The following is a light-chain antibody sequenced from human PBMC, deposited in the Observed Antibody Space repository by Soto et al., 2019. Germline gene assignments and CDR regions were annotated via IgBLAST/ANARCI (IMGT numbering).Light chain of an antibody. CDR2: EVT. V-gene: IGLV2-14*01. J-gene: IGLJ1*01. CDR1: SSDVGGYDY. CDR3: SSYTTARTYV. Sequence: QSVLTQPASVSGSPGQSITISCTGTSSDVGGYDYVSWYQQHPYKAPKFLIYEVTNRPSGVSHRFSGSKSGNTASLTISGLQAEDEADYYCSSYTTARTYVFGTGTKVTVL.